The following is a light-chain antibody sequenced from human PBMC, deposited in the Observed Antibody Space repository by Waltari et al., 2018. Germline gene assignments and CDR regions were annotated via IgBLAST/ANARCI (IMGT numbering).Light chain of an antibody. CDR3: SSYRSSSTSIV. CDR1: SSDVGGYNY. J-gene: IGLJ1*01. Sequence: QSALTQPASVSGSPGQSITISCTGTSSDVGGYNYVSWFQQHPGKAPKLMISDVSKRPSGVSNRFSGSKSGNTASLTIPGLQAEDEADYYCSSYRSSSTSIVFGTGTKVTVL. V-gene: IGLV2-14*01. CDR2: DVS.